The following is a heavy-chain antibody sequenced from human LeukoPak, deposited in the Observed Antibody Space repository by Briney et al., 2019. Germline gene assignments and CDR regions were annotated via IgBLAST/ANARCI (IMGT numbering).Heavy chain of an antibody. J-gene: IGHJ4*02. CDR3: ARAGYCSSTSCYKFDY. D-gene: IGHD2-2*02. CDR1: GFTFSSYS. CDR2: ISSSISYI. V-gene: IGHV3-21*01. Sequence: PGESLRLSCAASGFTFSSYSMNWVRQAPGKGLEWVSSISSSISYIYYADSVKGRFTISRDNAKNSLYPHMNSLSAEDTAVYYCARAGYCSSTSCYKFDYWGQGTLVTVSS.